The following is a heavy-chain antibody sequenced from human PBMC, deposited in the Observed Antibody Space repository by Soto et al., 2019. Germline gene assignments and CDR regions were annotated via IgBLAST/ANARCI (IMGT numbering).Heavy chain of an antibody. CDR3: AKTGSSSSRYYYYMDV. CDR2: ISGSGGST. V-gene: IGHV3-23*01. Sequence: GGSLRLSCAASGFTFSSYAMSWVRQAPGKGLEWVSAISGSGGSTYYADSVKGRFTISRDNSKNTLYLQMNSLRAEDTAVYYCAKTGSSSSRYYYYMDVWGKGTTVTVSS. D-gene: IGHD6-6*01. CDR1: GFTFSSYA. J-gene: IGHJ6*03.